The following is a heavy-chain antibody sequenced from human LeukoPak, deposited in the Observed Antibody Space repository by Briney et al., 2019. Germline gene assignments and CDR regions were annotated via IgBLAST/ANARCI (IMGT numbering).Heavy chain of an antibody. CDR2: IYYSGST. J-gene: IGHJ4*02. CDR1: GGSISSGDYY. V-gene: IGHV4-30-4*01. Sequence: PSQTLSLTCTVSGGSISSGDYYWSWIRQPPGKGLEWIGYIYYSGSTYYNPSLKSRVTISVDTSKNQFSLKLSSVTAADTAVYYCRRVDYHDRSGYLWGQGTLVTVSS. D-gene: IGHD3-22*01. CDR3: RRVDYHDRSGYL.